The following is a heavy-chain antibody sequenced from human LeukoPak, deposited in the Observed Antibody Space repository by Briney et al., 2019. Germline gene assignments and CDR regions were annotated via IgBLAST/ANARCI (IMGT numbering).Heavy chain of an antibody. J-gene: IGHJ3*02. CDR3: AKGIYDSSAQALDI. V-gene: IGHV3-9*03. D-gene: IGHD3-22*01. CDR1: GFTFDDYA. CDR2: ISWNSGSI. Sequence: GGSLRLSCAASGFTFDDYAMHWVRQAPGKGLEWVSGISWNSGSIGYADSVKGRFTISRDNAKNSLYLQMNSLRAEDMALYYCAKGIYDSSAQALDIWGQGTMVTVSS.